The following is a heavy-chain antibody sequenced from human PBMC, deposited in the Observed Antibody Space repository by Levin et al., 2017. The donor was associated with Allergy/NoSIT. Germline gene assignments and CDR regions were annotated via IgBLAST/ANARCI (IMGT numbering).Heavy chain of an antibody. CDR1: GFTFSSYS. V-gene: IGHV3-21*01. CDR2: ISSSSSYI. CDR3: ARPRVTTVTTSKLDRDGFDP. D-gene: IGHD4-17*01. Sequence: KSGGSLRLSCAASGFTFSSYSMNWVRQAPGKGLEWVSSISSSSSYIYYADSVKGRFTISRDNAKNSLYLQMNSLRAEDTAVYYCARPRVTTVTTSKLDRDGFDPWGQGTLVTVSS. J-gene: IGHJ5*02.